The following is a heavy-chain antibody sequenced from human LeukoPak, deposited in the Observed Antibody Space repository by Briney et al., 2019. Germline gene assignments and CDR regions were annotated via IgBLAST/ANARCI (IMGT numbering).Heavy chain of an antibody. V-gene: IGHV4-59*01. Sequence: PSETPSLTCSVSGGSISSDYWSWIRQPPGKGLEWIGYIYYTGTTNYNSSLKSRVTISVDRSKHLFSLKLSSVIAADTAVYYCARGPYYYLDVWGKGTTVTVSS. J-gene: IGHJ6*03. CDR1: GGSISSDY. CDR2: IYYTGTT. CDR3: ARGPYYYLDV.